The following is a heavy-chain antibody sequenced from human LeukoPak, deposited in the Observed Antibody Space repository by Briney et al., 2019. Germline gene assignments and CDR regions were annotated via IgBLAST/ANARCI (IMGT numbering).Heavy chain of an antibody. CDR1: GGSISSYY. Sequence: SETLSPTCTVSGGSISSYYWSWIRQPPGKGLEWIGYVYYSGSTNYNPSLKSRVTISVDTSKNQFSLKLSSVTAADTAVYYCARVQSGWYSDYWGQGTLVTVSS. V-gene: IGHV4-59*01. CDR3: ARVQSGWYSDY. CDR2: VYYSGST. J-gene: IGHJ4*02. D-gene: IGHD6-19*01.